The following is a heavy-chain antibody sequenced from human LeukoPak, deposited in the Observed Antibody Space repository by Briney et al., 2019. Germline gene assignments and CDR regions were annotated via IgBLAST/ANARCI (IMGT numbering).Heavy chain of an antibody. CDR1: GFTFSSYG. CDR3: AKADLYYYDSSGYDFDY. J-gene: IGHJ4*02. D-gene: IGHD3-22*01. V-gene: IGHV3-30*02. Sequence: GGSLRLSCAASGFTFSSYGMHWVRQAPGKGLEWVAFIRYDGSNKYYADSVKGRFTISRDNSKNTLYLQMNSLRAEDTAVYCCAKADLYYYDSSGYDFDYWGQGTLVTVSS. CDR2: IRYDGSNK.